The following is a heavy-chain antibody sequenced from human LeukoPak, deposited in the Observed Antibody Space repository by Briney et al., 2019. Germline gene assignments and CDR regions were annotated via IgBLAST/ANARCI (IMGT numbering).Heavy chain of an antibody. CDR1: GYSISSGYY. D-gene: IGHD5-24*01. CDR2: IYYSGST. J-gene: IGHJ4*02. V-gene: IGHV4-61*01. Sequence: PSETLSLTCAVSGYSISSGYYWSWIRQPPGKGLEWIGYIYYSGSTNYNPSLKSRVTISVDTSKNQFSLKLSSVTAADTAVYYCAREGRDGYNLDYWGQGTLVTVSS. CDR3: AREGRDGYNLDY.